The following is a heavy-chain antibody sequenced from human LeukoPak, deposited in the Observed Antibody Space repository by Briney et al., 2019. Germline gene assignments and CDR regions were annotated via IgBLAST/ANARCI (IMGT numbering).Heavy chain of an antibody. CDR3: ARECGSGCFDY. D-gene: IGHD6-19*01. J-gene: IGHJ4*02. V-gene: IGHV3-48*03. CDR2: ISDSGGSI. Sequence: PGGSLRLSCAASGFTFSSYKMHWVRQAPGKGLEWVSYISDSGGSIYYADSVKGRFTISRDNAKNSLYLQMNSLRADDTAVYYCARECGSGCFDYWGQGILVTVSS. CDR1: GFTFSSYK.